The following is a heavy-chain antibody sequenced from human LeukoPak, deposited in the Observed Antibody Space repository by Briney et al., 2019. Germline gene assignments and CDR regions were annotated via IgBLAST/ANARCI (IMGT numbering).Heavy chain of an antibody. D-gene: IGHD4-17*01. CDR2: MNPNSGNT. J-gene: IGHJ3*02. CDR1: GYTFTSYD. V-gene: IGHV1-8*01. Sequence: GASVKVSCKASGYTFTSYDINWVRQATGQGLEWMGWMNPNSGNTGYAQKFQGRVTMTRNTSISTAYKELSSLRSEDTAVYYCARDGDYGDYNAFDIWGQGTMVTVSS. CDR3: ARDGDYGDYNAFDI.